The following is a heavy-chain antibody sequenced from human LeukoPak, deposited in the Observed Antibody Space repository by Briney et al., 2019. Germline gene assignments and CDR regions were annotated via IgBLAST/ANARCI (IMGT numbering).Heavy chain of an antibody. D-gene: IGHD2-2*01. CDR1: GFTFNIYE. CDR3: ARLGGLCTSTSCQNWFDP. J-gene: IGHJ5*02. V-gene: IGHV3-48*03. Sequence: GGSLRLSCAVSGFTFNIYEMNWVRQAPGRGLEWLSYISSTGTTIYYADSVKGRFTISRDNTKKSLYLEMSSLRAEDTAVYYCARLGGLCTSTSCQNWFDPWGQGTLVTVSS. CDR2: ISSTGTTI.